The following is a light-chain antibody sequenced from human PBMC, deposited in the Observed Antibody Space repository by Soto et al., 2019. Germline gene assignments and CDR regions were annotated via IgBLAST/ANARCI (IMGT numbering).Light chain of an antibody. CDR2: DAS. Sequence: EIVLTQSPATLSLSPGERATLSCRASQSVASYLGWYQQKPGQAPRLLIYDASNRATGIPARFSGSGSGTDLTLTISSLEPEDFAVYYCLERSSWPPNYTFGQGTRLEIK. CDR3: LERSSWPPNYT. CDR1: QSVASY. V-gene: IGKV3-11*01. J-gene: IGKJ2*01.